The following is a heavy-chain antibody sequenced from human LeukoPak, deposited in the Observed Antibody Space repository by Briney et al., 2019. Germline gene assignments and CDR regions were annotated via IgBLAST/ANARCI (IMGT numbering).Heavy chain of an antibody. J-gene: IGHJ6*02. Sequence: SETLSLTCTVSGGSISGSSYYWGWIRQPPGKGLEWIGSIYYSGSTYYNPSLKSRVTISVDTSKNQFSLKLSSVTAADTAVYYCATPIRYCSGGSCYPYYYYGMDVWGQGTLVTVSS. CDR3: ATPIRYCSGGSCYPYYYYGMDV. CDR1: GGSISGSSYY. V-gene: IGHV4-39*01. CDR2: IYYSGST. D-gene: IGHD2-15*01.